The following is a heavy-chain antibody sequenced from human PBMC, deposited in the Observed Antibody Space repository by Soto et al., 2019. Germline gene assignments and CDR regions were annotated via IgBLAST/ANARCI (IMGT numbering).Heavy chain of an antibody. CDR3: ARVVEHSSGWSSNYFDY. V-gene: IGHV1-69*13. D-gene: IGHD6-19*01. CDR2: IIPIFGTA. Sequence: SVKVSCKASGGTFSSYAISWVRQAPGQGLEWMGGIIPIFGTANYAQKFQGRVTITADESTGTAYMELSSLRSEDTAVYYCARVVEHSSGWSSNYFDYWXQGTLVTVSS. CDR1: GGTFSSYA. J-gene: IGHJ4*02.